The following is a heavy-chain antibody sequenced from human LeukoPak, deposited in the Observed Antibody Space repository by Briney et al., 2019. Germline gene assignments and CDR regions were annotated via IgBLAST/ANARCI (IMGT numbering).Heavy chain of an antibody. CDR1: GGSISSSGYY. CDR2: IYYSGST. J-gene: IGHJ4*02. Sequence: PSETLSLTCTVSGGSISSSGYYWGWIRQPPGKGLEWIGSIYYSGSTYYNPSLKSRVTISVDTSKNQFSLELSLVTAADTAVYYCASPINYDILTGYLTTFDYWGQGILVTVSS. D-gene: IGHD3-9*01. V-gene: IGHV4-39*01. CDR3: ASPINYDILTGYLTTFDY.